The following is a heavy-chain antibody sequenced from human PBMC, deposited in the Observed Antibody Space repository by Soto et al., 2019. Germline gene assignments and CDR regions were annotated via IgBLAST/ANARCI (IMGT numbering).Heavy chain of an antibody. J-gene: IGHJ6*02. D-gene: IGHD1-26*01. CDR2: IDPSDSYT. CDR1: GYSFTSYW. V-gene: IGHV5-10-1*01. Sequence: GESLKISCKGSGYSFTSYWISWVRQMPGKGLEWMGRIDPSDSYTNYSPSFQGHVTISADKSISTAYLQWSSLKASDTAMYYCARGHDNEWELLHYYGMDVWGQGTTVIVSS. CDR3: ARGHDNEWELLHYYGMDV.